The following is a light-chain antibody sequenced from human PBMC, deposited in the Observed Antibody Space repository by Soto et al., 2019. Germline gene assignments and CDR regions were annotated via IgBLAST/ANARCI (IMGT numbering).Light chain of an antibody. Sequence: DIQMTQSPSSLSASVGDRVTITCRASQGINNYLAWYQQKPGKVPKLLIYAASTLQSGVPSRFSGSGSGTDFTLTISSLQPEDVATYFCHNDNSALWTFGQGTKVEIK. V-gene: IGKV1-27*01. J-gene: IGKJ1*01. CDR1: QGINNY. CDR2: AAS. CDR3: HNDNSALWT.